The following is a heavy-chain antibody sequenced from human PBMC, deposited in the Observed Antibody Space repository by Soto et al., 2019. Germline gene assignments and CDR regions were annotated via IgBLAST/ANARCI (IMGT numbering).Heavy chain of an antibody. CDR1: GYTFTSYG. J-gene: IGHJ4*02. CDR2: ISAYNGNT. CDR3: ARVRGSVVVPAAYFDY. D-gene: IGHD2-2*01. Sequence: ASLKVSCKASGYTFTSYGISWVRQAPGQGLEWMGWISAYNGNTNYAQKLQGRVTMTTDTSTSTAYMELRSLRSDDTAVYYCARVRGSVVVPAAYFDYWGQGTLVTVSS. V-gene: IGHV1-18*01.